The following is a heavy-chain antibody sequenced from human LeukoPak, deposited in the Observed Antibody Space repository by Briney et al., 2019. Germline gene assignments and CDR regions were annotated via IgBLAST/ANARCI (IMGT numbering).Heavy chain of an antibody. CDR3: AREVTGYKSGQKYSWFDP. V-gene: IGHV3-21*06. CDR2: ISTTGSDI. D-gene: IGHD6-19*01. CDR1: GFTFSNFG. J-gene: IGHJ5*02. Sequence: GGSLRLSCAASGFTFSNFGMSWVRQAPGKGLEWASSISTTGSDIYYADSVRGRFTISRDNAKNSLYLQMTSLRVEDTAVYYCAREVTGYKSGQKYSWFDPWGQGTLVTVSS.